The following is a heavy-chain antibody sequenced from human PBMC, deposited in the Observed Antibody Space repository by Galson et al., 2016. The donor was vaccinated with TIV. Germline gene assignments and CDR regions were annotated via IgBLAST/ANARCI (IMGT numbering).Heavy chain of an antibody. D-gene: IGHD2/OR15-2a*01. J-gene: IGHJ4*02. CDR2: FDPEVSKT. CDR1: GYSFTNYG. CDR3: ATVAWFPGLSLDN. Sequence: SVKVSCKASGYSFTNYGIAWVRQAPGQGLEWMGGFDPEVSKTVYAQRFQGRVTVTADTYRDTAYMELGSLRIEDTAVYYCATVAWFPGLSLDNWGQGTLVTVSS. V-gene: IGHV1-24*01.